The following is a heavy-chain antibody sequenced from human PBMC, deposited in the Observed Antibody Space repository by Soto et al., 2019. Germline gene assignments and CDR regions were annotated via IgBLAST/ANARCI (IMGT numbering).Heavy chain of an antibody. Sequence: SETLSLTCTVSGGSISSGGYYWSWIRQHPGKGLEWIGYIYYSGSTYYNPSLKSRVTISVDTSKNQFSLKLSSVTAADTAVYYCARDLQYYYDSSGYYNYFDYWGQGTLVTVSS. V-gene: IGHV4-31*03. J-gene: IGHJ4*02. CDR1: GGSISSGGYY. D-gene: IGHD3-22*01. CDR3: ARDLQYYYDSSGYYNYFDY. CDR2: IYYSGST.